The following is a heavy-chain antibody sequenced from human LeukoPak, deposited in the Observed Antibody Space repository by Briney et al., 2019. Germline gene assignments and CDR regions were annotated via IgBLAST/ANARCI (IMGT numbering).Heavy chain of an antibody. CDR3: ARDLSFLDAFDI. CDR2: IYYSGST. Sequence: SETLSLTCTVSGGSISSSSYYWGWIRQPPWKGLEWIGSIYYSGSTYYNPSLKSRVTISVDTSKNQFSLKLSSVTAADTAVYYCARDLSFLDAFDIWGQGTMVTVSS. CDR1: GGSISSSSYY. D-gene: IGHD3-16*01. V-gene: IGHV4-39*07. J-gene: IGHJ3*02.